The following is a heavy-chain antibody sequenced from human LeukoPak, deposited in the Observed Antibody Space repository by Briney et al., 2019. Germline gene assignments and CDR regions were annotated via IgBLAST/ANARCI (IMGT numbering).Heavy chain of an antibody. CDR3: ARTPFSFDSHYYYGMDV. V-gene: IGHV3-53*01. D-gene: IGHD3-9*01. CDR2: IYSGGST. Sequence: GGSLRLSCAASGFTVSSNYMSWVRQAPGKGLEWVSVIYSGGSTYYADSVKGRFTISRDNSKNTLCLQMNSLGAEDTAVYYCARTPFSFDSHYYYGMDVWGQGTTVTVSS. J-gene: IGHJ6*02. CDR1: GFTVSSNY.